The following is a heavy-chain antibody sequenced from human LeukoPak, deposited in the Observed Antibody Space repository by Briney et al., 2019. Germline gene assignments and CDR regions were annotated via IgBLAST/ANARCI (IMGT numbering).Heavy chain of an antibody. D-gene: IGHD6-25*01. CDR1: EYTFPSYD. J-gene: IGHJ3*02. V-gene: IGHV1-8*01. Sequence: ASVKVSCKASEYTFPSYDINWVRQATGQGLEWMGWMNPNSGNTGYAQKFQGRVILTRNTSRSTAYMELSSLASEDTAMYYCARGSGSSASDDGFDIWGQGTMVTVSS. CDR3: ARGSGSSASDDGFDI. CDR2: MNPNSGNT.